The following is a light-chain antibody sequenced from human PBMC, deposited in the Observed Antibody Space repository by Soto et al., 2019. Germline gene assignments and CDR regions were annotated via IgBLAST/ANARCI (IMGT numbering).Light chain of an antibody. CDR1: QSVSSSY. Sequence: EIVLTQSPGTLSLSPGERATLSCRASQSVSSSYLAWYQQQPGQAPSLLIYGASSRATGIPARFSGSGSGTDFSLTISRREPEDFAVYYCQQYGSSPPYAFGQGTKLEIK. V-gene: IGKV3-20*01. J-gene: IGKJ2*01. CDR3: QQYGSSPPYA. CDR2: GAS.